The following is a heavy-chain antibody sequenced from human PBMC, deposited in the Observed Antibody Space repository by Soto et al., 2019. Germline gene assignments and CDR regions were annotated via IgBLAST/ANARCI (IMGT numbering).Heavy chain of an antibody. J-gene: IGHJ3*02. CDR3: AKDKASDIVVVVAAQDHAFDI. D-gene: IGHD2-15*01. CDR1: GFTFDDYA. CDR2: ISWNSGSI. Sequence: PGGSLRLSCAASGFTFDDYAMHWVRQAPGKGLEWVSGISWNSGSIGYADSVKGRFTISRDNAKNSLYLQMNSLRAEDTALYYCAKDKASDIVVVVAAQDHAFDIWGQGTMVTVSS. V-gene: IGHV3-9*01.